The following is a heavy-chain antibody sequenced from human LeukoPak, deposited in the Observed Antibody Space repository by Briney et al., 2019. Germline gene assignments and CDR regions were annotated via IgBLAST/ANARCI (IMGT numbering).Heavy chain of an antibody. CDR2: ISAYNGNT. Sequence: ASVKVSCKASGYTFTSYGISWVRQAPGQGLEWMGWISAYNGNTNYAQKLQGRVTMTTDTSTSTAYVELRSLRSDDTAVYYCARVGRGYCSGGSCPPDYYYGMDVWGQGTTVTVSS. CDR1: GYTFTSYG. D-gene: IGHD2-15*01. CDR3: ARVGRGYCSGGSCPPDYYYGMDV. V-gene: IGHV1-18*01. J-gene: IGHJ6*02.